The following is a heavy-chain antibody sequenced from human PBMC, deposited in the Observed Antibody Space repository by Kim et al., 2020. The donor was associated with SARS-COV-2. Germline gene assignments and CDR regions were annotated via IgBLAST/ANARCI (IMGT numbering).Heavy chain of an antibody. CDR1: GFTFSSYW. J-gene: IGHJ5*02. V-gene: IGHV3-74*01. CDR2: SNNDGSNT. Sequence: GGSLRLSCAASGFTFSSYWMHWVRQTPGKGLVWVSRSNNDGSNTIFADSVKGRFTISRDNAKNTLYLQMNSLRAQDTAVYYCTRAADYLDSGNLNYFDPWGQGALVTVSS. CDR3: TRAADYLDSGNLNYFDP. D-gene: IGHD3-10*01.